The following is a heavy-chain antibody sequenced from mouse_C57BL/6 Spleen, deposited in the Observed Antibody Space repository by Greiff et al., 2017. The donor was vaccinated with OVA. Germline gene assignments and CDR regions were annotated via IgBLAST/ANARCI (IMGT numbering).Heavy chain of an antibody. D-gene: IGHD1-1*01. CDR3: ARVTTVVNYFDY. CDR2: IYPRSGNT. Sequence: VHLVESGAELARPGASVKLSCKASGYTFTSYGISWVKQRTGQGLEWIGEIYPRSGNTYYNEKFKGKATLTADKSSSTAYMELRSLTSEDSAVYFCARVTTVVNYFDYWGQGTTLTVSS. V-gene: IGHV1-81*01. CDR1: GYTFTSYG. J-gene: IGHJ2*01.